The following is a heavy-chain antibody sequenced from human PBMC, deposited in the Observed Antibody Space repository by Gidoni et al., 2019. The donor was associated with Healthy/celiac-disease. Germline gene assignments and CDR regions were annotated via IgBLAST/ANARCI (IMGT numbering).Heavy chain of an antibody. CDR2: ISRSSSYI. CDR1: GFTFSSCS. V-gene: IGHV3-21*01. J-gene: IGHJ6*02. CDR3: ARILRYCSSTSCYNYYYYGMDV. Sequence: EVQLVESGGGLVKPGGSLRLSCATSGFTFSSCSMHWVRQAPGKGLEWVSSISRSSSYIYYADSVKGRFTISRDNAKNSLYLQMNSLRAEDTAVYYCARILRYCSSTSCYNYYYYGMDVWGQGTTVTVSS. D-gene: IGHD2-2*01.